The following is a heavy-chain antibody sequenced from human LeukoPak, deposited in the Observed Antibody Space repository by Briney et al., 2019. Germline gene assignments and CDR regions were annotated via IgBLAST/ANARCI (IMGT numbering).Heavy chain of an antibody. Sequence: GASVKVSCKASGGTFSSYAISWVRQAPGQGLEWMGGIIPIFGTANYAQKFQGRVTITADESTSTAYMELSSLRSEDTAVYYRARGKASVAAAVPAFDYWGQGTLVTVSS. CDR3: ARGKASVAAAVPAFDY. J-gene: IGHJ4*02. CDR2: IIPIFGTA. V-gene: IGHV1-69*13. CDR1: GGTFSSYA. D-gene: IGHD6-13*01.